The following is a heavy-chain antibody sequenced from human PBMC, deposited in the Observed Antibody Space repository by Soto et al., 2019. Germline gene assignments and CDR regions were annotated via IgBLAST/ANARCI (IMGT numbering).Heavy chain of an antibody. Sequence: EVQLVESGGGLVQPGGSLRLSCAASGFTFSSYWMHWVRQAPGKGLVWVSRINSDGSSTSYADSVKGRFTISRDNAKNTLYLQMNSLRAEDTAVYYCARDRSSISWPYYYYYYMDVWGKGNTVTVSS. CDR1: GFTFSSYW. CDR2: INSDGSST. CDR3: ARDRSSISWPYYYYYYMDV. J-gene: IGHJ6*03. V-gene: IGHV3-74*01. D-gene: IGHD2-2*01.